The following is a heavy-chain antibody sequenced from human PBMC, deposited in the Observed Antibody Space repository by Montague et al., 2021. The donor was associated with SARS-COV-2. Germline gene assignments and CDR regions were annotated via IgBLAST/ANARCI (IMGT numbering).Heavy chain of an antibody. CDR2: INHSGST. CDR3: ARGQGEITMIVVVLTAAAHYFDY. D-gene: IGHD3-22*01. V-gene: IGHV4-34*01. Sequence: SETLPLTCAVYGGSLSGYDWSWIRQPPGKGLEWIGEINHSGSTKYNPSLKRRVSISVDTSKNQFSLKLNSVTAAATAVYYCARGQGEITMIVVVLTAAAHYFDYWGQGTLVTVSP. J-gene: IGHJ4*02. CDR1: GGSLSGYD.